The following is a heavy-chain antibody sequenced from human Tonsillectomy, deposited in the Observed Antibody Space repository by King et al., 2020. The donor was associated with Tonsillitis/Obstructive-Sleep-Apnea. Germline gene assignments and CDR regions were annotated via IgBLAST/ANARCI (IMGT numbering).Heavy chain of an antibody. Sequence: VQLVESGGGLVQPGGSLRLSCAASGFTFSTYWMSWVRQAPGKGLEWVANIIQDGSEKFYVDCVKGRFTISRDNAKNSLYLQMNSLRAEDTAVYYCARDGFRCGSGSYFWFDPWGQGTLVSVSS. D-gene: IGHD3-10*01. V-gene: IGHV3-7*04. J-gene: IGHJ5*02. CDR3: ARDGFRCGSGSYFWFDP. CDR1: GFTFSTYW. CDR2: IIQDGSEK.